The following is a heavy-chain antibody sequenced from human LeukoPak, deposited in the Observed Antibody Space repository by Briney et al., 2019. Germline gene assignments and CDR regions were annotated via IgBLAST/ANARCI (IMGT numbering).Heavy chain of an antibody. CDR2: INPNSGGT. CDR1: GYTFTGYY. V-gene: IGHV1-2*02. CDR3: ARLLVAATANDY. Sequence: GASVKVSCKASGYTFTGYYMHWVRQAPGQGLEWMGWINPNSGGTNYAQKFQGRVTMTGDTSISTAYMELSRLRSDDTAVYYCARLLVAATANDYWGQGTLVTVSS. D-gene: IGHD2-15*01. J-gene: IGHJ4*02.